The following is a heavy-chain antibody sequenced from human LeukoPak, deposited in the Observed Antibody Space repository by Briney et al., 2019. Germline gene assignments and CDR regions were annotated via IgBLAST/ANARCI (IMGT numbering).Heavy chain of an antibody. J-gene: IGHJ4*02. V-gene: IGHV1-69*04. CDR1: GGTFSSYA. CDR3: ARLIARYYYDSSGYGENDY. D-gene: IGHD3-22*01. CDR2: IIPILGIA. Sequence: GSSVKVSCKASGGTFSSYAISWVRQAPGQGFEWMGRIIPILGIANYAQKFQGRVTITADKSTSTAYMELSSLRSEDTAVYYCARLIARYYYDSSGYGENDYWGQGTLVTVSS.